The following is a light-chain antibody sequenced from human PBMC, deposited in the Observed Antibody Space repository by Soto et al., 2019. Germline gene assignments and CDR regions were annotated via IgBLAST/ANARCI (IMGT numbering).Light chain of an antibody. J-gene: IGLJ2*01. CDR3: ATWEDSLL. V-gene: IGLV1-44*01. CDR2: SNN. Sequence: QSVLTQPPSASGTPGQRVTISCSGSSSNIGANLVNWYQQFPGTAPKLLIYSNNQRPSGVPDRFSGSKSDTSASLAISGLQSEDEDDYYCATWEDSLLFGGGTKLTVL. CDR1: SSNIGANL.